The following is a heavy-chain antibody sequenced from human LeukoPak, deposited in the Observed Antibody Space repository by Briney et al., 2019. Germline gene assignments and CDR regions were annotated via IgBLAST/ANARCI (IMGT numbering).Heavy chain of an antibody. D-gene: IGHD5-12*01. Sequence: PGGSLRLSCAASGFTFSSYAMSWVRQAPGKGLEWFSAISGSGSRTYYADSVRGRFTISRDTSKNTLYLQMNSLRAEDTAVYYCARVGGYSGYVVYWGQGTLVTVSS. V-gene: IGHV3-23*01. CDR3: ARVGGYSGYVVY. CDR1: GFTFSSYA. CDR2: ISGSGSRT. J-gene: IGHJ4*02.